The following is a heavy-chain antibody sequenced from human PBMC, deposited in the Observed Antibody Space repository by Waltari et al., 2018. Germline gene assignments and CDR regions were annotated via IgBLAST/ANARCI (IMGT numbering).Heavy chain of an antibody. D-gene: IGHD3-16*01. V-gene: IGHV3-72*01. CDR3: ARLVWGDDRYNPFDL. Sequence: RQAPRKGVVWIGHSIIKAHSDIAVYAAPVNGRFTFSRNESAHSLFLEMNILRPEDTAVYYCARLVWGDDRYNPFDLWGQGTLVTVSS. J-gene: IGHJ4*02. CDR2: SIIKAHSDIA.